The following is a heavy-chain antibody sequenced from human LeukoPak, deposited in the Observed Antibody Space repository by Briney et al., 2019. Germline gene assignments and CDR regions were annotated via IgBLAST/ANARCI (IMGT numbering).Heavy chain of an antibody. CDR3: AKQGYAAAMSFGYYFDY. V-gene: IGHV3-11*04. J-gene: IGHJ4*02. Sequence: GGSLTLSCAASGFTFSDYYMSWIRQAPGKGLEWVSYISSSGSTIYYADSVKGRFTISRDNYKNTLYLQMNSLRAEDTAVYYCAKQGYAAAMSFGYYFDYWGQGTLVTVSS. CDR2: ISSSGSTI. CDR1: GFTFSDYY. D-gene: IGHD2-2*01.